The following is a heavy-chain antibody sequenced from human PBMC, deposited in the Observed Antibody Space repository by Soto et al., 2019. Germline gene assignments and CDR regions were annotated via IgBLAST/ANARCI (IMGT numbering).Heavy chain of an antibody. CDR3: ARDEYQLLSSVSWFDS. V-gene: IGHV4-30-4*01. Sequence: PSETLSLTCTVSGGSISDDSYWSWIRQTPGKGPEWIGYIYHTGNTYYNPSLRSRVSISVDKSKSQFSLKLISVTAADTAVYFCARDEYQLLSSVSWFDSWGQGTLVTVSS. J-gene: IGHJ5*01. D-gene: IGHD2-2*01. CDR1: GGSISDDSY. CDR2: IYHTGNT.